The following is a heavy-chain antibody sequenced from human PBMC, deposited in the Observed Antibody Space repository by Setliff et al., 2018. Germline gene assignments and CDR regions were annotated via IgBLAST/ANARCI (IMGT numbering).Heavy chain of an antibody. Sequence: SETLSLTCTVSGASITNINYYWGLIRQHPGKGLEWIGSIFYSGRTFYNPSLKSRVTISVDTSKNQFCLTLSSVTAADTAVYYCARLPNYVWGSPVDYWGQGTLVTVSS. CDR3: ARLPNYVWGSPVDY. CDR1: GASITNINYY. J-gene: IGHJ4*02. D-gene: IGHD3-16*01. V-gene: IGHV4-39*01. CDR2: IFYSGRT.